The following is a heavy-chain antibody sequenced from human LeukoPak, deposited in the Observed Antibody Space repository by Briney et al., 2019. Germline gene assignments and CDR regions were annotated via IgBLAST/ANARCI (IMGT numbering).Heavy chain of an antibody. V-gene: IGHV3-48*01. J-gene: IGHJ4*02. CDR3: AGGESEYSSSGDFAY. D-gene: IGHD6-6*01. Sequence: PGGSLRLSCAASGFTFSTYSMNWVRQAPGKGLEWLSYISSRSTTIYYADSVKGRFTISRDDAKNSLYLQINSLRPEDTAVYYCAGGESEYSSSGDFAYWGQGTLVTVSS. CDR1: GFTFSTYS. CDR2: ISSRSTTI.